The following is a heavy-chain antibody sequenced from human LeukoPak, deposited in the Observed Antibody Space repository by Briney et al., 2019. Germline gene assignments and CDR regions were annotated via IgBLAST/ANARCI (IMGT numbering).Heavy chain of an antibody. CDR1: GFTFSDYY. CDR2: ISSSGSTI. Sequence: NPGGSLRLSCAASGFTFSDYYMSWIRQAPGKGLEWVSYISSSGSTIYYADSVKGRSTISRDNSKNSLYLQMNSLRAEDTAVYYCARRGPPYYDFWSDYYHYYFDYWGQGTLVTVSS. CDR3: ARRGPPYYDFWSDYYHYYFDY. V-gene: IGHV3-11*04. D-gene: IGHD3-3*01. J-gene: IGHJ4*02.